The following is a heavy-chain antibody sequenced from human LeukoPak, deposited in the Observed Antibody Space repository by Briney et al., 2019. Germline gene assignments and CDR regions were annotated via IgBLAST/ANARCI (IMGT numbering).Heavy chain of an antibody. CDR2: ISSSGTYL. Sequence: GGSLRLSCAASRFTFTTYSMNWVRQAPGKGLEWVSSISSSGTYLYYADSVKGRFTISRDNAKNSLYLQMNSLRAEDTAVYYCARGDREGSLDYWGQGTLVTVSS. J-gene: IGHJ4*02. D-gene: IGHD3-22*01. CDR3: ARGDREGSLDY. V-gene: IGHV3-21*04. CDR1: RFTFTTYS.